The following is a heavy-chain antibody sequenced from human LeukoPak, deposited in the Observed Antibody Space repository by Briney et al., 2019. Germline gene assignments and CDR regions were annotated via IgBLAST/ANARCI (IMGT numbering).Heavy chain of an antibody. CDR1: GDSVSSNSAT. V-gene: IGHV6-1*01. J-gene: IGHJ4*02. CDR2: TYYRSKWFN. D-gene: IGHD2-21*01. CDR3: ARERDLGIAQTNFDF. Sequence: SQTLSLTCAISGDSVSSNSATWNWIRQSPSRGLEWLGRTYYRSKWFNDYAVSVKSRITVNPDTSKNQFSLQLNSVTPEDTAVYYCARERDLGIAQTNFDFWGQGTLVTVSS.